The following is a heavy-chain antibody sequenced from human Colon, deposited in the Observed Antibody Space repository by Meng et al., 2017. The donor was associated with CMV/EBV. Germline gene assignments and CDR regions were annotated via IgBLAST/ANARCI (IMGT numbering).Heavy chain of an antibody. J-gene: IGHJ1*01. CDR3: ASHSSYVWGSHH. V-gene: IGHV1-2*02. CDR1: GYSFTGYY. CDR2: MDPTTGRT. Sequence: QVQLGQSGAGVRRPGASVKVSCKASGYSFTGYYIHWVRQAPGQGLEWMGWMDPTTGRTDYAQKFQGTVTMTRDTSISTAYLELSRLTSDDTAVYYCASHSSYVWGSHHWGQGTLVTVSS. D-gene: IGHD3-16*01.